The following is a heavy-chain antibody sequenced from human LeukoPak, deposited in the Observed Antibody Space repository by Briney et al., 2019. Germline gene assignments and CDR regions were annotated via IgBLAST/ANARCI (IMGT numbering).Heavy chain of an antibody. CDR3: ARSASYYDYVWGSYRPNWFDP. J-gene: IGHJ5*02. Sequence: PSGTLSLTCAVYGGSFSGYYWSWIRQPPGKGLEWIGEINHSGSTNYNPSLKSRVTISVDTSKNQFSLKLSSVTAADTAVYYCARSASYYDYVWGSYRPNWFDPWGQGTLVTVSS. V-gene: IGHV4-34*01. CDR1: GGSFSGYY. D-gene: IGHD3-16*02. CDR2: INHSGST.